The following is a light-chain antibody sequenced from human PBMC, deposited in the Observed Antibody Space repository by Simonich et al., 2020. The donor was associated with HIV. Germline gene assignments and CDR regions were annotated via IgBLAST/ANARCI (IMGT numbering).Light chain of an antibody. V-gene: IGKV3-20*01. CDR2: AAS. CDR1: QRISSSF. J-gene: IGKJ1*01. CDR3: QQYNSYPLT. Sequence: EIVLTQTPGTLSLSPGEKATLSCRASQRISSSFLAWYQQKPGLAPRLLIYAASSRATGIPDRFSGSGSGTDFTLTISSLQPDDFATYYCQQYNSYPLTFGQGTKVEIK.